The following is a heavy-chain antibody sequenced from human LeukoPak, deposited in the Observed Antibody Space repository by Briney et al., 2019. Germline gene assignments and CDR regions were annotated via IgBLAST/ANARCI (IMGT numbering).Heavy chain of an antibody. Sequence: SVKVSCKPSGGTFSSYAISWVRQAPGQGLEWMGRIIPIFGIANYAQKFQGRVTITADKSTSTAYMELSSLRSEDTAVYYCARDLDYLGSSSSTSSYGMDVWGQGTTVTVSS. CDR1: GGTFSSYA. J-gene: IGHJ6*02. D-gene: IGHD2-2*01. CDR3: ARDLDYLGSSSSTSSYGMDV. CDR2: IIPIFGIA. V-gene: IGHV1-69*04.